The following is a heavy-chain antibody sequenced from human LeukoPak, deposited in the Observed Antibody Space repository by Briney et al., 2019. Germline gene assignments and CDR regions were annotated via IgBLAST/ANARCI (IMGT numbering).Heavy chain of an antibody. CDR2: ISSTGSYI. Sequence: GSLRLSCAASGFNLNSYMLNWVRQAPGKGLEWVSSISSTGSYIYYADSVKGRFTISRDNAKNSLYLQMNSLRAEDTAVYYCAREGYDILTGYYSAFDYWGQGTLVTVSS. CDR1: GFNLNSYM. V-gene: IGHV3-21*01. CDR3: AREGYDILTGYYSAFDY. J-gene: IGHJ4*02. D-gene: IGHD3-9*01.